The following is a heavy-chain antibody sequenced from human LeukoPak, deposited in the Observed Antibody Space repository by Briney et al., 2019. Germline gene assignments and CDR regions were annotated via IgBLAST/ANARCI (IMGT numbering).Heavy chain of an antibody. V-gene: IGHV3-11*01. D-gene: IGHD4-23*01. CDR3: ARVMTTVVTPVDY. Sequence: GGSLRLSCAASGFTFSDYYMSWIRQAPGKGLEWVSYISSSGSTIHYADSVKGRFTISRDNAKNSLYLQMNSLRAEDTAVYYCARVMTTVVTPVDYWGQRTLVTVSS. CDR1: GFTFSDYY. J-gene: IGHJ4*02. CDR2: ISSSGSTI.